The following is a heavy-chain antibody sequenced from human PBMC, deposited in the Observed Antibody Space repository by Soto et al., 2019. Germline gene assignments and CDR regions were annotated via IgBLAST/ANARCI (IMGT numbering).Heavy chain of an antibody. V-gene: IGHV4-4*02. CDR2: ISHSEGS. D-gene: IGHD4-4*01. CDR1: GGSISSTKW. J-gene: IGHJ6*02. CDR3: ATQTISYTWDV. Sequence: QVQLQDSGPGLVKPSGTLSLTCAVSGGSISSTKWWTWVRQPPGKGLEWIAEISHSEGSNYNPSLKSLVAMSLDNSKNQCSLRLSSVTAAGTAVYYCATQTISYTWDVWGQGTTVTVS.